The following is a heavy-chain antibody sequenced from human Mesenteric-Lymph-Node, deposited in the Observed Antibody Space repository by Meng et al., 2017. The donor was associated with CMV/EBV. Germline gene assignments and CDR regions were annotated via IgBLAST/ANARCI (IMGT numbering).Heavy chain of an antibody. V-gene: IGHV1-46*01. J-gene: IGHJ4*02. D-gene: IGHD2-15*01. CDR1: FPSYY. CDR2: INPSGGST. CDR3: ARGAIGYCSGGSCYHFDY. Sequence: FPSYYMHWVRQAPGQGLEWMGIINPSGGSTSYAQKFQGRVTMTKDTSTSTVYMELSSLRSEDTAVYYCARGAIGYCSGGSCYHFDYWGQGTLVTVSS.